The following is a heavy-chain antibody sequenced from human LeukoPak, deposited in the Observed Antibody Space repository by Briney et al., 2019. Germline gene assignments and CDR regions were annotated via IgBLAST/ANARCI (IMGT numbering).Heavy chain of an antibody. J-gene: IGHJ4*02. CDR3: ATEGGWQPTDYGDNVY. D-gene: IGHD4-17*01. Sequence: ASVTVSCKASGYTFTNYGITWVRQAPGQGLEWMGWISPYNAYTRYAQKFQDRVTMTTDTSTTTAYMDLRSLRSDDTALYYCATEGGWQPTDYGDNVYWGQGTLVTGST. CDR2: ISPYNAYT. V-gene: IGHV1-18*01. CDR1: GYTFTNYG.